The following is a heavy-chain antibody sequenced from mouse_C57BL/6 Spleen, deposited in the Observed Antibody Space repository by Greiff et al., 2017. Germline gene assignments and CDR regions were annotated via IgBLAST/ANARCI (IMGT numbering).Heavy chain of an antibody. CDR2: IHPNSGST. D-gene: IGHD2-4*01. CDR3: ARLGDYDLGGFDY. V-gene: IGHV1-64*01. Sequence: QVQLQQPGAELVKPGASVKLSCKASGYTFTSYWMHWVKQRPGQGLEWIGMIHPNSGSTNYNEKFKSKATLTVDKSSSTAYMQLSSLTSEDSAVYYFARLGDYDLGGFDYWGQGTTLTVSS. J-gene: IGHJ2*01. CDR1: GYTFTSYW.